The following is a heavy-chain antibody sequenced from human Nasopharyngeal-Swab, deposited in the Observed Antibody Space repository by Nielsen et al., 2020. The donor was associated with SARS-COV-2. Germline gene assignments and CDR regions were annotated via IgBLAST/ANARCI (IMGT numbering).Heavy chain of an antibody. Sequence: VRQMPGKGLEWVGRIRRKAYTYATAYGAAVKGRFTISRDDSNNTAYLQMNSLKTEDTAVYYCAGLYKGRYGFDPWGQGTRVTVSS. D-gene: IGHD5-18*01. J-gene: IGHJ5*02. CDR3: AGLYKGRYGFDP. CDR2: IRRKAYTYAT. V-gene: IGHV3-73*01.